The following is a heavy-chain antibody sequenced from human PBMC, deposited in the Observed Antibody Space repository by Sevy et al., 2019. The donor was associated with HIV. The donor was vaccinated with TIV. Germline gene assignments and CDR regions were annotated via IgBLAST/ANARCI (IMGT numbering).Heavy chain of an antibody. CDR2: VSYIGST. V-gene: IGHV4-61*08. J-gene: IGHJ4*02. CDR3: ARDRIAAAGGHFDY. D-gene: IGHD6-13*01. CDR1: GGSVSSGDYY. Sequence: SETLSLTCAVSGGSVSSGDYYWSWIRQPPGKGLEWLGYVSYIGSTNYSPSLKSRLTISVDTSRNQFSLKLNSVTAADTAVYYCARDRIAAAGGHFDYWGQGILVTVSS.